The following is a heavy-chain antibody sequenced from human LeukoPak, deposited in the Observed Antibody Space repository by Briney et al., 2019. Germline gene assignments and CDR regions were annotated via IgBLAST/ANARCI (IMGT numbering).Heavy chain of an antibody. D-gene: IGHD3-10*01. CDR3: ATGSGSYYDS. CDR2: INGDGSTT. Sequence: PGGSLRLSCEASTFTFSTYRMHWVRQAPGKGLVWVSYINGDGSTTNYADSVKGRLTISRDNAKNTLYLQMNSLRAEDTAVYYCATGSGSYYDSWGLGTLVTVSS. J-gene: IGHJ4*02. V-gene: IGHV3-74*01. CDR1: TFTFSTYR.